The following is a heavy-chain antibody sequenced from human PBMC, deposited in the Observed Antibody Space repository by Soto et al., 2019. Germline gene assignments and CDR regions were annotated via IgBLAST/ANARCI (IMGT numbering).Heavy chain of an antibody. CDR1: GFTFSSYG. V-gene: IGHV3-30*18. Sequence: PGGSLRLSCAASGFTFSSYGMHWVRQAPGKGLEWVAVISYDGSNKYYADSVKGRFTISRDNSKNTLYLQMNSLRAEDTAVYYCAKVTSSIAARYRNYYYYGMDVWGQGTTVTVSS. CDR3: AKVTSSIAARYRNYYYYGMDV. CDR2: ISYDGSNK. J-gene: IGHJ6*02. D-gene: IGHD6-6*01.